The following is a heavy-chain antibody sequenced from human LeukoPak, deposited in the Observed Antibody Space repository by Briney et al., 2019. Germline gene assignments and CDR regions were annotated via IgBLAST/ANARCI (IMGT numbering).Heavy chain of an antibody. D-gene: IGHD3-10*01. CDR1: GGSISSYY. Sequence: PSETLSLTCTVSGGSISSYYWSWIRQPPGKGLEWIGSIYYSGSTYYNPSLKSRVTISVDTSKNQFSLKLSSVTAADTAVYYCARSYYYGSGSYGMDVWGQGTTVTVSS. CDR2: IYYSGST. V-gene: IGHV4-39*07. CDR3: ARSYYYGSGSYGMDV. J-gene: IGHJ6*02.